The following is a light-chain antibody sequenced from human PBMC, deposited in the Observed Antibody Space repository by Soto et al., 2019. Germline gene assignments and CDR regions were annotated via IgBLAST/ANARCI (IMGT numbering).Light chain of an antibody. CDR1: QNIRNL. J-gene: IGKJ5*01. V-gene: IGKV1-5*01. CDR2: DAS. CDR3: QQYYTYST. Sequence: DIQLTQSPSTLSAAVGDSVTITCRASQNIRNLLAWYQQKPGKAPKPLIFDASTLKTGVPSRFGGSGSGAEFNFTITDLQPDDFATYFCQQYYTYSTFGQGTRLDIK.